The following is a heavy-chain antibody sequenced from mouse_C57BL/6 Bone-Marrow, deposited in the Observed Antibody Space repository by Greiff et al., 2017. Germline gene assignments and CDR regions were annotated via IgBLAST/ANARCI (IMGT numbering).Heavy chain of an antibody. J-gene: IGHJ2*01. V-gene: IGHV14-4*01. D-gene: IGHD5-5*01. CDR2: IDPENGDT. Sequence: VQLQQSGAELVRPGASVKLSCTASGFNIKDDYMHWVKQRPEQGLEWIGWIDPENGDTEYASKFQGKATITADPSSNTAYLQLSSLTSEDTAVYYCTLPYYFDYWGQGTTLTVSS. CDR3: TLPYYFDY. CDR1: GFNIKDDY.